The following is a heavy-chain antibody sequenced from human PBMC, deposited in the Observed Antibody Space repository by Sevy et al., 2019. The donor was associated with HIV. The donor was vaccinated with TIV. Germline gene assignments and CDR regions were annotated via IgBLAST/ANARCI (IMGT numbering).Heavy chain of an antibody. Sequence: GGSLRLSCAASGFTFSSYGMHWVRQAPGKGLEWVAVISYDGSNKYYADSVKGRFTISRDNSKNTLYLQMNSLRAEDTAVYYWAKDPHGGGYFDYWGQGTLVTVSS. CDR3: AKDPHGGGYFDY. CDR1: GFTFSSYG. CDR2: ISYDGSNK. J-gene: IGHJ4*02. D-gene: IGHD3-16*01. V-gene: IGHV3-30*18.